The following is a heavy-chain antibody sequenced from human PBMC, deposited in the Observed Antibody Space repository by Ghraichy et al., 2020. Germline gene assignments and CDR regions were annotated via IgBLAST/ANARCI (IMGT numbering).Heavy chain of an antibody. D-gene: IGHD2-15*01. CDR2: INSDGSST. V-gene: IGHV3-74*01. CDR3: ARLLEGGSCFGY. J-gene: IGHJ4*02. Sequence: GESLNISCAASGFTFSSYWMHWVRQAPGKGLVWVSRINSDGSSTSYADSVKSRFTISRDNAKNTLYLQMNSLRAEDTAVYYCARLLEGGSCFGYWGQGTLVTVSS. CDR1: GFTFSSYW.